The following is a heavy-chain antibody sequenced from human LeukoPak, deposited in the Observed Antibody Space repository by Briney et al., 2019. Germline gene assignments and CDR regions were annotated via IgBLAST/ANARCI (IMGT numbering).Heavy chain of an antibody. CDR2: IREDGSEK. D-gene: IGHD3-9*01. CDR3: ARNGVLRYFDWLPYYFDY. CDR1: GFTFSNYW. V-gene: IGHV3-7*01. J-gene: IGHJ4*02. Sequence: GGSLRLSCAASGFTFSNYWMSWVRQAPGKGLEWVANIREDGSEKYYVDSVKGQFTISRDNAKNSLFLQMDSLRAEDTAVYYCARNGVLRYFDWLPYYFDYWGQGTLVTVSS.